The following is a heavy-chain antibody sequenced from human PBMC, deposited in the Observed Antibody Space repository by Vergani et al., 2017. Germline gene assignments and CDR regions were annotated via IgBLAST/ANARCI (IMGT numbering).Heavy chain of an antibody. J-gene: IGHJ1*01. CDR1: GFTSRYYG. D-gene: IGHD2-15*01. V-gene: IGHV3-30*03. Sequence: QVHLVESGGGVVQPGRSLRLSCVVSGFTSRYYGMHWVRQAPGKGLEWVAVISYDGTQKYYADSVKGRFTISSDNSKSTLYLQMNSLRTEDTAVYYCATKSCGTPGGQIGYFREWGQGTLGTVSS. CDR3: ATKSCGTPGGQIGYFRE. CDR2: ISYDGTQK.